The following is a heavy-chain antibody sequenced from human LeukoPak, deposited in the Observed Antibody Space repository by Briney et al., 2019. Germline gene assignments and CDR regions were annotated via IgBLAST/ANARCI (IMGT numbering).Heavy chain of an antibody. CDR1: GYTFTSYG. J-gene: IGHJ4*02. CDR3: ARSELLWFGGVNSGFDY. D-gene: IGHD3-10*01. Sequence: ASVKVSCKASGYTFTSYGISWVRQAPGQGLEWMGWISAYNGNTNYAQKLQGRVTMTTDTSTSTAYMELSSLRSEDTAVYYCARSELLWFGGVNSGFDYWGQGTLVTVSS. V-gene: IGHV1-18*01. CDR2: ISAYNGNT.